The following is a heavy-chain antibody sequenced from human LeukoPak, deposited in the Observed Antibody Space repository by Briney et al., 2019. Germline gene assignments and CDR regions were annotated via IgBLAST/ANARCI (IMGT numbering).Heavy chain of an antibody. D-gene: IGHD6-19*01. J-gene: IGHJ4*02. Sequence: GGSLRLSCAASGFTFSSYAMSWVRQAPGKGLEWVSAISGSGGSTYYADSVKGRFTISRDNSKNTLYLQMNSLRAEDTAVYYCARSGNLRGWFDYWGQGTLVTVSS. CDR2: ISGSGGST. CDR1: GFTFSSYA. V-gene: IGHV3-23*01. CDR3: ARSGNLRGWFDY.